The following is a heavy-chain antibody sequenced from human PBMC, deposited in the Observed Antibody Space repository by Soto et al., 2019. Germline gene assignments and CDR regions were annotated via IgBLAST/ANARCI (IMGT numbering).Heavy chain of an antibody. D-gene: IGHD3-22*01. CDR2: IFHSGST. Sequence: SETLSLTCAVSGYSISSDYSWGWIRQPPGKGLEWLGSIFHSGSTYYNPSLKSRVTISLDTSQNHFSLKLSSVTAADTAVYYCARENYYDRSGYYYYFDYSGHGTLVTVSS. CDR3: ARENYYDRSGYYYYFDY. J-gene: IGHJ4*01. V-gene: IGHV4-38-2*02. CDR1: GYSISSDYS.